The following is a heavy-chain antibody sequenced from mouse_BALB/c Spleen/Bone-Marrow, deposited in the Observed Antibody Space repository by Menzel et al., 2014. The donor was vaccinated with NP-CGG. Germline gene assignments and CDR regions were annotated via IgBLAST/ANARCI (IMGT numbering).Heavy chain of an antibody. V-gene: IGHV5-9-4*01. CDR2: ISSGGSYT. CDR3: ARDHYCYYTIDY. J-gene: IGHJ4*01. Sequence: DVMLVESGGGLVQPGGSLKLSCAASGFTFSCYAMSWVRQSPEKRLEWVAEISSGGSYTYYPDTVTGRFTISRDNAKNTLYLEMSSLRSEDTAMYYCARDHYCYYTIDYWGQGTSVTVSS. CDR1: GFTFSCYA. D-gene: IGHD1-1*01.